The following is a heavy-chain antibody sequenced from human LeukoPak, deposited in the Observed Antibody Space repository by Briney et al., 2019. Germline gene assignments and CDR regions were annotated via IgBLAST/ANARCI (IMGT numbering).Heavy chain of an antibody. D-gene: IGHD3-22*01. CDR1: GGSISSSSYY. CDR3: ARDYYDSSGYYDY. V-gene: IGHV4-39*07. J-gene: IGHJ4*02. CDR2: IYHSGST. Sequence: SETLSLTCTVSGGSISSSSYYWGWIRQPPGKGLEWIGSIYHSGSTYYNPSLKSRVTISVDTSKNQFSLKLSSVTAADTAVYYCARDYYDSSGYYDYWGQGTLVTVPS.